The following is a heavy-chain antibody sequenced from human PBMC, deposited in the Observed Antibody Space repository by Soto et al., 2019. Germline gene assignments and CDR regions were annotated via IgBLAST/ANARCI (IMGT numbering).Heavy chain of an antibody. J-gene: IGHJ4*02. D-gene: IGHD4-17*01. V-gene: IGHV3-33*01. CDR2: IWYDGSNK. CDR3: ARDEGYGDLPYFDY. CDR1: GFTFSSYG. Sequence: QVQLVESGGGVVQPGRSLRLSCAASGFTFSSYGMHWVRQAPGKGLEWVAVIWYDGSNKYYADSVKGRFTISRDNSKNPLYLQMNSLRAEDTAVYYCARDEGYGDLPYFDYWGQGTLVTVSS.